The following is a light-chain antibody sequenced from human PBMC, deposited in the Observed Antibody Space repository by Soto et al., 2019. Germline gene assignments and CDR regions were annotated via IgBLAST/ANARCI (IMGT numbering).Light chain of an antibody. CDR3: QQYGSSPNT. CDR2: GAS. J-gene: IGKJ2*01. CDR1: QSVSSRW. Sequence: EIVLTQSPGTLSLSPGEGATLSCRASQSVSSRWLVWYQQKPGQAPRLLIYGASSRATGIPDRLSGSGSGTDFTLTISRLEPEDFAVYYCQQYGSSPNTFGQGTKEEMK. V-gene: IGKV3-20*01.